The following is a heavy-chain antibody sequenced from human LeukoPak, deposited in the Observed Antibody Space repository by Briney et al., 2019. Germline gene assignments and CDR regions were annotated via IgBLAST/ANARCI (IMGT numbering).Heavy chain of an antibody. Sequence: ASVKVSCKASGYTFTSYYMRWVRQAPGQGLEWMGIINPSGGSTSYAQKFQGRVTMTRDTSTSTVYMELSSLRSEDTAVYYCARVGESSGWHNYYYYGMDVWGQGTTVTVSS. CDR2: INPSGGST. V-gene: IGHV1-46*01. D-gene: IGHD6-19*01. CDR3: ARVGESSGWHNYYYYGMDV. CDR1: GYTFTSYY. J-gene: IGHJ6*02.